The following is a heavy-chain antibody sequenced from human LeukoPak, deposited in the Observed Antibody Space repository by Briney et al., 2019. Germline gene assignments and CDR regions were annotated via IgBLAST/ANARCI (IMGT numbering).Heavy chain of an antibody. CDR2: ISSSSSDI. V-gene: IGHV3-21*01. CDR1: GFTFSSYS. D-gene: IGHD2-2*01. CDR3: ARDPHCSSTSCYVDY. Sequence: GGSLRLSCAASGFTFSSYSMNWVRQAPGKGLEWVSSISSSSSDIYYADSVKGRFTISRDNAKNSLYLQMNSLRAEDTAVYYCARDPHCSSTSCYVDYWGQGTLATVSS. J-gene: IGHJ4*02.